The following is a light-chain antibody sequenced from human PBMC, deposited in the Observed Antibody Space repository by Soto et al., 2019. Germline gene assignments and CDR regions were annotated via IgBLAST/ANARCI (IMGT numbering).Light chain of an antibody. V-gene: IGLV1-44*01. Sequence: QSVLTQPSSASGTPGQRVTISCSGSSSNIGSNTVNWYQQPPGAAPKLLMYNDNQRPSGVPDRFSGSRSGTSASLAISGLQSEDEADYYCAAWDDSLNAYVVFGGGTKLTVL. CDR2: NDN. CDR3: AAWDDSLNAYVV. J-gene: IGLJ2*01. CDR1: SSNIGSNT.